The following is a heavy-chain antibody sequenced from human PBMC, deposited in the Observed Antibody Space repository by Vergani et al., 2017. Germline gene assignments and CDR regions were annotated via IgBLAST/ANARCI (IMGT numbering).Heavy chain of an antibody. V-gene: IGHV3-23*01. J-gene: IGHJ3*02. CDR2: LSASDRRT. Sequence: EVQLLESGGDLVQPGGSLRLSCAASGFTFIMHAMSWVRQAPGKGLEWVSTLSASDRRTHYADSVKGRFTISRDNSKNTLFLHMNSLRPEDTAVYYCAKVGRSEVAGTFGAFDSWGQGTMVTVCS. D-gene: IGHD6-19*01. CDR1: GFTFIMHA. CDR3: AKVGRSEVAGTFGAFDS.